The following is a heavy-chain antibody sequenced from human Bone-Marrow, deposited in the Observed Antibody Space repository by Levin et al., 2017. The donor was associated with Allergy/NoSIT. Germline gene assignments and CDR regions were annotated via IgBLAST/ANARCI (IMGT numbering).Heavy chain of an antibody. V-gene: IGHV1-2*06. J-gene: IGHJ3*02. Sequence: GESLKISCKASGYTFTGYYMHWVRQAPGQGLEWMGRINPNSGGTNYAQKFQGRVTMTRDTSISTAYMELSRLRSDDTAVYYCARVWSGYYKDAFDIWGQGTMVTVSS. CDR3: ARVWSGYYKDAFDI. CDR1: GYTFTGYY. D-gene: IGHD3-3*01. CDR2: INPNSGGT.